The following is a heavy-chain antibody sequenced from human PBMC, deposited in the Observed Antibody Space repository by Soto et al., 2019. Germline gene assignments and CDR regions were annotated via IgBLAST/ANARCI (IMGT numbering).Heavy chain of an antibody. CDR2: INHSGST. J-gene: IGHJ4*01. V-gene: IGHV4-34*01. D-gene: IGHD3-16*01. CDR1: VSAYLGGH. Sequence: PSGTVSQTGVVLVSAYLGGHWSWIYQPPGKGLEWIGEINHSGSTNYNPSLKSRVTISGDTSKNQFSLELSSVTAADTAVYYCARFHGTGEKVVRRYYFDYRGHGNLVTLSS. CDR3: ARFHGTGEKVVRRYYFDY.